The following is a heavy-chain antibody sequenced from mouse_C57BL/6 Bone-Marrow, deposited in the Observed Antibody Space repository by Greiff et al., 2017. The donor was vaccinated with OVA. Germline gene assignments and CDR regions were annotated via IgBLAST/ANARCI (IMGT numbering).Heavy chain of an antibody. CDR3: ARQGIL. CDR1: GFTFSSYG. CDR2: ISSGGSYT. V-gene: IGHV5-6*02. J-gene: IGHJ3*01. Sequence: EVKLEESGGDLVKPGGSLKLSCAASGFTFSSYGMSWVRQTPDKRLEWVATISSGGSYTYYPDSVKGRFTISRDNAKNTLYLQMSSLKSEDTAMYYCARQGILWGQGTLVTVSA.